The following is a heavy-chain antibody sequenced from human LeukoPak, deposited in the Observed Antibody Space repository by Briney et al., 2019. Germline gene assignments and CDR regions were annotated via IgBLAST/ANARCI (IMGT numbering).Heavy chain of an antibody. D-gene: IGHD3-9*01. CDR3: AKDGYDILTGREN. J-gene: IGHJ4*02. V-gene: IGHV3-30*18. CDR2: MSHDGGIE. Sequence: GGSLRLSCVASGFTFSTYGMHWVRQAPGKGLEWVAVMSHDGGIEKYANSVKGRFAISRDNSKNTLYLQMNSLRAEDTAVYYCAKDGYDILTGRENWGQGTLVTVSS. CDR1: GFTFSTYG.